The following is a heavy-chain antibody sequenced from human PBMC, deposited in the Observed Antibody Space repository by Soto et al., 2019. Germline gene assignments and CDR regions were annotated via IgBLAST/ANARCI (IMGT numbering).Heavy chain of an antibody. D-gene: IGHD6-6*01. Sequence: GGSLRLSCAASGFTFSSYSMNWVRQAPGKGLEWVSSISSSSSYIYYADSVKGRFTISRDNAKNSLYLQMNSLRAEDTAVYYCARDARGIAAHVWGHGTTGTLSS. CDR1: GFTFSSYS. CDR3: ARDARGIAAHV. J-gene: IGHJ6*02. V-gene: IGHV3-21*01. CDR2: ISSSSSYI.